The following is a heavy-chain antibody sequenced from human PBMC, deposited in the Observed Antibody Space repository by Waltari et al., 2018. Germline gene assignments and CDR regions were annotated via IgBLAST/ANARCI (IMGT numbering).Heavy chain of an antibody. CDR1: GFTFSSYS. CDR3: ARGLAYCGGDCYPSYFDY. Sequence: EVQLVESGGGLVKPGGSLRLSCAASGFTFSSYSMNWVRQAPGKGLEWVSSISSSRSYIYYADSVKGRFTISRDNAKNSLYLQMNSLRAEDTAVYYCARGLAYCGGDCYPSYFDYWGQGTLVTVSS. CDR2: ISSSRSYI. V-gene: IGHV3-21*01. D-gene: IGHD2-21*01. J-gene: IGHJ4*02.